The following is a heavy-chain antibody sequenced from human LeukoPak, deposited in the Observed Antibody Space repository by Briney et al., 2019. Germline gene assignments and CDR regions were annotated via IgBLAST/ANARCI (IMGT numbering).Heavy chain of an antibody. D-gene: IGHD1-26*01. CDR3: AKDLQWELPRGDALDI. Sequence: ASVKVSCKASGYTFIGYYIHWVRQAPGQGLEWMGWINPNSGGTNYAQKFQGRVTMTRDTSISTAYMELSRLRSDDTAVYYCAKDLQWELPRGDALDIWGQGTLVTVSS. V-gene: IGHV1-2*02. CDR1: GYTFIGYY. J-gene: IGHJ4*02. CDR2: INPNSGGT.